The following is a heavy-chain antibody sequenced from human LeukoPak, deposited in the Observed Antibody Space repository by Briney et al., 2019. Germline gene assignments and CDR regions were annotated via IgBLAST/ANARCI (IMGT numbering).Heavy chain of an antibody. Sequence: ASVKVSCKASGYTFTSYSVHWVRQPPGQGLDLMGFINPSGGSTSYAQKFQGRVTMTRDTSTSTVYMQLSSLRSEDTAVYYCASAISPVAYYGMDVWGQGNTVTVSS. V-gene: IGHV1-46*01. D-gene: IGHD3-3*01. CDR3: ASAISPVAYYGMDV. CDR1: GYTFTSYS. J-gene: IGHJ6*02. CDR2: INPSGGST.